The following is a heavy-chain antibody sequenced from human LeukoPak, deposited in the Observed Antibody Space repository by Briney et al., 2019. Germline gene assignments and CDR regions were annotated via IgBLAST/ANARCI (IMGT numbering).Heavy chain of an antibody. V-gene: IGHV4-4*07. CDR3: ARHGYTASHYFLDY. J-gene: IGHJ4*02. CDR2: IYTTGNT. CDR1: SGSINSYF. Sequence: PSETLSLTSTVSSGSINSYFWGWVRQPAGRGLEWIGRIYTTGNTHYNPSLKSRITMSIDTSKRQFSLNLRSVTAADTAIYYCARHGYTASHYFLDYWSQGTLVTVSS. D-gene: IGHD3-16*01.